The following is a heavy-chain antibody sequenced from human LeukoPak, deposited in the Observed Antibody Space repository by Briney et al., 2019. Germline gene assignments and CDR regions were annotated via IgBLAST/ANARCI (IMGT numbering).Heavy chain of an antibody. J-gene: IGHJ1*01. D-gene: IGHD3-22*01. CDR2: ITPNASKT. CDR1: GFTFGSYG. V-gene: IGHV3-23*01. Sequence: GGSLRLSCAASGFTFGSYGMHWVRQAPGRGLEWVSFITPNASKTSYADSVEGRFTISRDNPRNTLYMQMNSLRDEDTAVYYCAIMHGYYDGSGYWVQWGQGTLVTVSS. CDR3: AIMHGYYDGSGYWVQ.